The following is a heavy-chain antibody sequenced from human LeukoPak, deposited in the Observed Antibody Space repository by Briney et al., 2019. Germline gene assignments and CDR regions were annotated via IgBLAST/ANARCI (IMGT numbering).Heavy chain of an antibody. D-gene: IGHD2-2*01. CDR1: GFTFSSYA. CDR2: ISYDGSNK. J-gene: IGHJ6*02. CDR3: ARDEVYCSSTSCRRYYYYGMDV. V-gene: IGHV3-30-3*01. Sequence: GGSLRLSCAASGFTFSSYAMHWVRQAPSKGLEWVAVISYDGSNKYYADSVKGRFTISRDNSKNTLYLQMNSLRAEDTAVYYCARDEVYCSSTSCRRYYYYGMDVWGQGTTVTVSS.